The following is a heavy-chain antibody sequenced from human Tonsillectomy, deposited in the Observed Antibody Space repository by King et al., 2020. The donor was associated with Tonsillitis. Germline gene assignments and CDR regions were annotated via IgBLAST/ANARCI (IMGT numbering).Heavy chain of an antibody. CDR2: ISYDGSNK. J-gene: IGHJ4*02. CDR1: GFTFSSYG. D-gene: IGHD1-26*01. Sequence: VQLVESGGGVVQPGRSLRLSCAASGFTFSSYGMHWVRQAPGKGLEWVAVISYDGSNKYYADSVKGRFTISRDNSKNTLYLQMNSLRAEDTAVYYCAKDSYADFDYWGQGTLDTVSS. CDR3: AKDSYADFDY. V-gene: IGHV3-30*18.